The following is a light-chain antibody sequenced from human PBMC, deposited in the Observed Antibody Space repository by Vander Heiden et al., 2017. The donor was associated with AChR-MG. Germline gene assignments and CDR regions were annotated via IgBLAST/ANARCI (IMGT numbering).Light chain of an antibody. CDR2: AAS. CDR3: QHLYNYPLT. CDR1: QAISTY. J-gene: IGKJ4*01. Sequence: IQLTQSPSALSASVGDRVTITCRASQAISTYLAWYQQKPGTAPKLLVYAASTLQRGVPSRFSGSGYETDFTLTISSLQPEDFATYYCQHLYNYPLTFGGGTKVEIK. V-gene: IGKV1-9*01.